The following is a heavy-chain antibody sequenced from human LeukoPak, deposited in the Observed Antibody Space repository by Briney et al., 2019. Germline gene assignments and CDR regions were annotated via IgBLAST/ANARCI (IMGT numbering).Heavy chain of an antibody. Sequence: SETLSFTCAVYGGSFSGYYWSWLRQPPGKGLEWIGEINHSGSTNYNPSLKSRVTISVDTSKNQFSLKLSSVTAADTAVYYCARREVLSNFDYWGQGTLVTVSS. CDR3: ARREVLSNFDY. CDR1: GGSFSGYY. CDR2: INHSGST. J-gene: IGHJ4*02. D-gene: IGHD2/OR15-2a*01. V-gene: IGHV4-34*01.